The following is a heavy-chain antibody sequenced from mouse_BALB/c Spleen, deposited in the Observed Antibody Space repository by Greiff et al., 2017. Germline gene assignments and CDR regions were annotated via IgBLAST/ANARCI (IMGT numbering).Heavy chain of an antibody. D-gene: IGHD4-1*01. CDR2: ILPGSGST. J-gene: IGHJ2*01. CDR1: GYTFSSYW. Sequence: VQLKESGAELMKPGASVKISCKATGYTFSSYWIEWVKQRPGHGLEWIGEILPGSGSTNYNEKFKGKATFTADTSSNTAYMQLSSLTSEDSAVYYCARGLGRRDSFDDWGQGTTLTVSS. CDR3: ARGLGRRDSFDD. V-gene: IGHV1-9*01.